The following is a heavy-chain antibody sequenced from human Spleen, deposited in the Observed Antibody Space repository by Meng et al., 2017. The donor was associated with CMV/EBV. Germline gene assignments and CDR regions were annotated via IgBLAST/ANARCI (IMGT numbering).Heavy chain of an antibody. CDR2: THYTSKWNN. Sequence: CAISGDSIFRNSVAWNWIRQSPSRGLEWLGRTHYTSKWNNDYAVSVKSRITINADTSKNQFSLQLNSVSPVDTAVYYCVRGINSAFDTWGQGTVVTVSS. D-gene: IGHD2-21*01. CDR1: GDSIFRNSVA. CDR3: VRGINSAFDT. V-gene: IGHV6-1*01. J-gene: IGHJ3*02.